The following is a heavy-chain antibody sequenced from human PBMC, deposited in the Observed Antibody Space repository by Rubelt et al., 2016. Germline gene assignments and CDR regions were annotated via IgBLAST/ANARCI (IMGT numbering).Heavy chain of an antibody. D-gene: IGHD5-18*01. CDR2: INIDGSDA. V-gene: IGHV3-74*02. Sequence: VQLVESGGGVVQPGGSLRLSCAASGFTFSSYWMHWVRQAPGMGMVWVSRINIDGSDATYADSVKGRFIVSRDQAKNCLYVQMNSLRADDTAVYYCARGGYNYGSYYYYMDVWGKGTTVTVSS. CDR1: GFTFSSYW. J-gene: IGHJ6*03. CDR3: ARGGYNYGSYYYYMDV.